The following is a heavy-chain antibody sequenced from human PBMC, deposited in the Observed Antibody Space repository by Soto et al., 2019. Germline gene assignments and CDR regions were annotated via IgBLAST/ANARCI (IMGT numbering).Heavy chain of an antibody. CDR1: GFTFDDYG. Sequence: PGGSLRLSCAASGFTFDDYGMHWVRQAPGKGLEWVSGINWNSGTMVYRDSVKGRFTISRDNARNSLYLQMNSLRAEDTAVYYCARDPYNYASTFDYWGQGTLVTVSS. D-gene: IGHD3-10*01. CDR2: INWNSGTM. V-gene: IGHV3-9*01. CDR3: ARDPYNYASTFDY. J-gene: IGHJ4*02.